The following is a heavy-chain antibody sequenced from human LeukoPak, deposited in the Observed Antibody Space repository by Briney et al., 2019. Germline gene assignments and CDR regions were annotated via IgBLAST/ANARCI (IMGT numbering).Heavy chain of an antibody. D-gene: IGHD3-22*01. CDR1: GFTFSSYG. V-gene: IGHV3-30*02. Sequence: GGSLRLSCAASGFTFSSYGMHWVRQAPGKGLEWVAFIRYDGSNKYYADSVKGRFTISRDNSKNTLYLQMNSLRAEDTAVYYCARVELQYYYDSSGLPGGDAFDIWGQGTMVTVSS. J-gene: IGHJ3*02. CDR3: ARVELQYYYDSSGLPGGDAFDI. CDR2: IRYDGSNK.